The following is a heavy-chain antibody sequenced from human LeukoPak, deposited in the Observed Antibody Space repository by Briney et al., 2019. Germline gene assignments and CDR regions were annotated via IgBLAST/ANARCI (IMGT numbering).Heavy chain of an antibody. CDR2: ISGTGGST. CDR1: GFTFSTYA. V-gene: IGHV3-23*01. J-gene: IGHJ5*02. D-gene: IGHD1-26*01. CDR3: AKNYEPLVGVHRWGDWFDP. Sequence: VGSLRLSCAASGFTFSTYAMSWVRDAPGEGLWWVSLISGTGGSTYYADSVKGRFTISRDNSKNTLYMKMNRLRGEHTAVYYCAKNYEPLVGVHRWGDWFDPWGQGNLVTVSS.